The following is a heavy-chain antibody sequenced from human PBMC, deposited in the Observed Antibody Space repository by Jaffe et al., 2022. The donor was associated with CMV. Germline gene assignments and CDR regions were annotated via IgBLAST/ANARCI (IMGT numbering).Heavy chain of an antibody. CDR2: ISGSGGST. D-gene: IGHD1-26*01. Sequence: EVQLVESGGGLVQPGGSLRLSCAASGFTFSSYAMSWVRQAPGKGLEWVSAISGSGGSTYYADSVKGRFTISRDNSKNTLYLQMNSLRAEDTAVYYCAKDQGWQWELPSSFDYWGQGTLVTVSS. CDR3: AKDQGWQWELPSSFDY. J-gene: IGHJ4*02. V-gene: IGHV3-23*04. CDR1: GFTFSSYA.